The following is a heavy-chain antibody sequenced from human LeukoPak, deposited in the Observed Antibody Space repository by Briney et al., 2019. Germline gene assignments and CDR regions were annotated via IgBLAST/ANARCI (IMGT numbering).Heavy chain of an antibody. V-gene: IGHV1-69*13. J-gene: IGHJ6*03. CDR1: GGTFTSYA. CDR3: ARTIVGATPVQRKDYYYYYMDV. Sequence: SVKVSCKASGGTFTSYAISWVRQAPGQGLEWMGGIIPIFGTANYAQKFQGRVTITADESTSTAYMELSSLRSEDTAVYYCARTIVGATPVQRKDYYYYYMDVWGKGTTVTISS. CDR2: IIPIFGTA. D-gene: IGHD1-26*01.